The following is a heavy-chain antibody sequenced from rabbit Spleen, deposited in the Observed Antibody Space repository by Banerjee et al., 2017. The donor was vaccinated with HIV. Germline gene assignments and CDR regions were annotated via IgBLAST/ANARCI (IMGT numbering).Heavy chain of an antibody. Sequence: QEQLTETGGGLVQPGGSLTLSCKASGIDFTNYYISWVRQAPGKGLEWIGIIYAAKGSTDYASWVNGRFTISKSSSTMVTLQMTSLTAADTATYFCARDAGTGDYIDVYFNLWGQGTLVTVS. J-gene: IGHJ4*01. CDR2: IYAAKGST. CDR3: ARDAGTGDYIDVYFNL. D-gene: IGHD8-1*01. V-gene: IGHV1S45*01. CDR1: GIDFTNYY.